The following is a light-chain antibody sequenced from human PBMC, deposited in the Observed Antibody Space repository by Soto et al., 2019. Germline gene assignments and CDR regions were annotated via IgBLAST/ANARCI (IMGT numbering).Light chain of an antibody. CDR1: QIVTNY. Sequence: EIVLTQSPATLTLSPGERATLSCRASQIVTNYLVWLQQKPGQAPRVLIYDVSSRAAGIPARFSGSGSGTDFTLTISSLEPEDFAVYYCLQRSNWPLTFGGGTKVEIK. CDR3: LQRSNWPLT. V-gene: IGKV3-11*01. CDR2: DVS. J-gene: IGKJ4*01.